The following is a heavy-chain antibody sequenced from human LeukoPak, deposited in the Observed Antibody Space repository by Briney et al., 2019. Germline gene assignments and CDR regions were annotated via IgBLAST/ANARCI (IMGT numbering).Heavy chain of an antibody. V-gene: IGHV4-34*01. CDR2: INHSGST. CDR3: ARGAIVLMVYAIRGYNWFDP. D-gene: IGHD2-8*01. Sequence: SETLSLTCAVYDGSFSGYYWSWIRQPPGRGLEWIGEINHSGSTNYNPSLKSRVTISVDTSKNQFSLKLSSVTAADTAVYYCARGAIVLMVYAIRGYNWFDPWGQGTLVTVSS. CDR1: DGSFSGYY. J-gene: IGHJ5*02.